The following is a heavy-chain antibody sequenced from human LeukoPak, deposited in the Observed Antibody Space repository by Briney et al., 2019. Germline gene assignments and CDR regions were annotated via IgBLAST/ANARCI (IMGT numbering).Heavy chain of an antibody. CDR2: ISSPGIST. CDR3: ARGRYSHLENWFDT. V-gene: IGHV3-11*04. Sequence: GGSLRLSCAASGFPFSPNYKSWGRQAPGKGPEWLSYISSPGISTYYADSVKGRFTISRDNAKNSLSLQMNSLRAEDTAVYYCARGRYSHLENWFDTWGQGALVTVSS. CDR1: GFPFSPNY. J-gene: IGHJ5*02. D-gene: IGHD4-11*01.